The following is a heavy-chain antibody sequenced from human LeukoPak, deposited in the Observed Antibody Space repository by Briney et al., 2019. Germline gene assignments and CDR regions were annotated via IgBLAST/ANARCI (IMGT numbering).Heavy chain of an antibody. CDR3: ARDVCSGGSCYSGTFDY. J-gene: IGHJ4*02. Sequence: ASVKVSCKASGYTFTGYYMHWVRQAPGQGLEWMGWINPNNGGTNYAQKFQGGVTMTRDTSISAAYMELSRLRSDDTAVYYCARDVCSGGSCYSGTFDYWGQGTLVTVSS. V-gene: IGHV1-2*02. CDR2: INPNNGGT. CDR1: GYTFTGYY. D-gene: IGHD2-15*01.